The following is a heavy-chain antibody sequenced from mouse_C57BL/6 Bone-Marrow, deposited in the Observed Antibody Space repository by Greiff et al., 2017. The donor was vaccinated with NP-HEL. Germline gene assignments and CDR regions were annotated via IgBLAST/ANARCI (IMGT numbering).Heavy chain of an antibody. V-gene: IGHV1-26*01. CDR3: AREEYYGLAFAY. CDR1: GYTFTDYY. D-gene: IGHD1-2*01. J-gene: IGHJ3*01. CDR2: INPNNGGT. Sequence: EVQLQQSGPELVKPGASVKISCKASGYTFTDYYMNWVKQSHGKSLEWIGDINPNNGGTSYNQKFKGKATLTVDKSSSTAYMELRSLTSEDSAVYYCAREEYYGLAFAYWGQGTLVTVSA.